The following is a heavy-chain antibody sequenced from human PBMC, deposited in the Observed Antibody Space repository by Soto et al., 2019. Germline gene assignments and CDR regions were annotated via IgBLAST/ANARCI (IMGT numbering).Heavy chain of an antibody. J-gene: IGHJ4*02. Sequence: PGGSLRLSCAASGFTFSSYAMSWVRQAPGKGLEWVSAISGSGGSTYYADSVKDRFTISRDNSKNTLYLQMNSLRAEDTAVYYYAKDNEDYYDSSGYYLEYWGQGTLVTVSS. CDR2: ISGSGGST. CDR1: GFTFSSYA. V-gene: IGHV3-23*01. CDR3: AKDNEDYYDSSGYYLEY. D-gene: IGHD3-22*01.